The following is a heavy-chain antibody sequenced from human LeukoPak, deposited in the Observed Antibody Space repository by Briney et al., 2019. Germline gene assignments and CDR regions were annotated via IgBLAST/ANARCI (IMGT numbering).Heavy chain of an antibody. CDR2: ISGSGGST. J-gene: IGHJ4*02. CDR3: AKDCSSTSCYGGDFDY. V-gene: IGHV3-23*01. CDR1: GFTFSSYA. Sequence: GGSLRLSCAASGFTFSSYAMSWVRQAPGKGLEWVSAISGSGGSTYYADSVKGRFTISRDSSKNTLYLQMNSLRAEDTAVYYCAKDCSSTSCYGGDFDYWGQGTLVTVSS. D-gene: IGHD2-2*01.